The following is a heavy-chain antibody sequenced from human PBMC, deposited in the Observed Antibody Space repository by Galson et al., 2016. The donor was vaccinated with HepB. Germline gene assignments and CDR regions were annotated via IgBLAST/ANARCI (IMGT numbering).Heavy chain of an antibody. CDR2: INPPDGRV. J-gene: IGHJ3*02. V-gene: IGHV1-46*01. CDR1: GFTFSSFY. CDR3: AREFSSGYYSVDDVFDI. D-gene: IGHD3-22*01. Sequence: SVKVSCKASGFTFSSFYMHWVRQAPGQGLEWVGMINPPDGRVNYAPKFQGRVTMTRDTSTTTVYLELSSLRSEDTAVYYCAREFSSGYYSVDDVFDIWGQGTKVTVSS.